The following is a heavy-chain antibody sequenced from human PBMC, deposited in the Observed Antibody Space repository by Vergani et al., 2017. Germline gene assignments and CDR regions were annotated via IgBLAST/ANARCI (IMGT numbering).Heavy chain of an antibody. Sequence: EVELVQSGPEMRKPGESLKIFCKGSEYSFGNYWIGWVRQMPGKGLEWMGIIYPADSETRYSPSFQGQVTISADKSISTAFLQWYSLKASDTALHYCARHTTYTDSWGQGTLVTVSS. V-gene: IGHV5-51*01. J-gene: IGHJ4*02. CDR2: IYPADSET. CDR1: EYSFGNYW. CDR3: ARHTTYTDS. D-gene: IGHD1-1*01.